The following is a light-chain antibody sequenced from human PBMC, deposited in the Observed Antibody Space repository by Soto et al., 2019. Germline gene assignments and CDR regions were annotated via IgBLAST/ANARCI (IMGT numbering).Light chain of an antibody. Sequence: EIEMTQSPSTLSVSXGXRXXLSCRASQSVSSNLAWYQQKPGQAPRLLIYGASTRAIGIPARFSGSGSGTEFTLTISSLQSEDFAVYYCQQYNNWLWTFGQGTKVDI. CDR1: QSVSSN. CDR2: GAS. J-gene: IGKJ1*01. CDR3: QQYNNWLWT. V-gene: IGKV3-15*01.